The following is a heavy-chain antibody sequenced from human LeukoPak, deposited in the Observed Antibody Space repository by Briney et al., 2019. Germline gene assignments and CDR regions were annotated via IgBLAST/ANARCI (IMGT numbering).Heavy chain of an antibody. CDR2: INSDGSST. D-gene: IGHD3-10*01. CDR3: ARGRITMVRGVSFDY. CDR1: GFTFSSYW. Sequence: PGGSLRLSCAASGFTFSSYWMHWVRQAPGKGLVWVSRINSDGSSTSYADSVKGRFTISRDNAKNTLYLQMNSLRAEGTAVYYCARGRITMVRGVSFDYWGQGTLVTVSS. J-gene: IGHJ4*02. V-gene: IGHV3-74*01.